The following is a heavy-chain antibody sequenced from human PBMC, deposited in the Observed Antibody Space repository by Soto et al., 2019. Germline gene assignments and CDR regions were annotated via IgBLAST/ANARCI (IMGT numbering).Heavy chain of an antibody. CDR1: GFTFTNVA. CDR2: ITDTGGST. J-gene: IGHJ4*02. Sequence: PGGSLRLSCAASGFTFTNVAMTWVRQAPGKGLEWVSTITDTGGSTGYADSVKGQFTISRDNSKSTLYLQMNNLRADDTAVYYCAKLYWNPRYFDYWGQGARVTVSS. CDR3: AKLYWNPRYFDY. V-gene: IGHV3-23*01. D-gene: IGHD1-1*01.